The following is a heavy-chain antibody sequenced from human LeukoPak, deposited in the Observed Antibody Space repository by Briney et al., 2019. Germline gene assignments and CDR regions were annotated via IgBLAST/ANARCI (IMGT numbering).Heavy chain of an antibody. CDR1: GGSISSSSYY. CDR3: ARFYCSGGSCYRYFDL. Sequence: SETLSLTCTVSGGSISSSSYYWGWIRQPPGKGLEWIGSIYYSGSTYYNPSLKSRVTISVDTSKNQFSLKLSSVTAADTAVYYCARFYCSGGSCYRYFDLWGRGTLVTVSS. D-gene: IGHD2-15*01. J-gene: IGHJ2*01. V-gene: IGHV4-39*07. CDR2: IYYSGST.